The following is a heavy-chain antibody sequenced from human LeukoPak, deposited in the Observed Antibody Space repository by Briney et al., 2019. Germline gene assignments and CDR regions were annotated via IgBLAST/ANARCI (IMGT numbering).Heavy chain of an antibody. Sequence: GGSLRLSCAASGFTFSSYWMSWVRQAPGKGLERVANINQDGSEEYYVDSVRGRFTVSRDNAKKSLYLQMNNLRVEDTAVYYCARDDSGHLYFDFWGQGTLLTVSS. CDR1: GFTFSSYW. CDR3: ARDDSGHLYFDF. CDR2: INQDGSEE. V-gene: IGHV3-7*01. J-gene: IGHJ4*02. D-gene: IGHD1-26*01.